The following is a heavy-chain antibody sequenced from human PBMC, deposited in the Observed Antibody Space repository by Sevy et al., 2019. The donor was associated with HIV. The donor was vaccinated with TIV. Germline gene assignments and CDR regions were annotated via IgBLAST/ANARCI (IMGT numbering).Heavy chain of an antibody. CDR2: ISFDASNK. CDR1: GFTFRRYS. D-gene: IGHD1-1*01. CDR3: ALERLSSDVAEYFQN. Sequence: GGSLRLSCAASGFTFRRYSMHWVRQAPGKGLEWVATISFDASNKHYADSVKGRFTISRDNFQNSLFLQMNSLRPEDTAVYYCALERLSSDVAEYFQNWGQGTLVTVSS. J-gene: IGHJ1*01. V-gene: IGHV3-30*04.